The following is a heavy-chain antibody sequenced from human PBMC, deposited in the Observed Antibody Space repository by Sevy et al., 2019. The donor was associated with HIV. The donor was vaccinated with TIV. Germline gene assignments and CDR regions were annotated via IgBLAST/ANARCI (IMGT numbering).Heavy chain of an antibody. V-gene: IGHV3-30*18. CDR3: AKAVYRDNYYYSGMDV. CDR1: GFTFNNYG. D-gene: IGHD3-16*02. Sequence: GGSLRRSCAASGFTFNNYGMHWVRQAPGKGLEWVAVISYDGSNKYYADSVKGRFTMSRDNSKNIYLRMNSLRAEDTAVYFCAKAVYRDNYYYSGMDVWGQGTTVTVSS. CDR2: ISYDGSNK. J-gene: IGHJ6*02.